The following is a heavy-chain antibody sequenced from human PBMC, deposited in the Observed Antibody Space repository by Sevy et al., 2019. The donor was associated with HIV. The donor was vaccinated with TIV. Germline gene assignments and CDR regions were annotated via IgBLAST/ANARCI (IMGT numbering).Heavy chain of an antibody. CDR1: GFTFSSYW. CDR3: VRDCSSSTCLWGMDV. Sequence: GGSLRLSCAASGFTFSSYWMSWVRQAPGKGPEWVAHIKKDGSEKYHVDSVKDRFTISRDNAKNSLYLQMNSLRAEDTAVYYCVRDCSSSTCLWGMDVWGQGTTVTVSS. J-gene: IGHJ6*02. D-gene: IGHD2-2*01. V-gene: IGHV3-7*03. CDR2: IKKDGSEK.